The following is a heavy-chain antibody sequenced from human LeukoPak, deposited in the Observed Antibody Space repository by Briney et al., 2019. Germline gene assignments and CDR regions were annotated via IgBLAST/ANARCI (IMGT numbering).Heavy chain of an antibody. Sequence: GGSLRLSCAASGFTFSSYGMHWVRQAPGKGLEWVAVISYDGSRKHYGDSVQGRFSISRDNSKNTLYLQMNSLRVEDTAVYYCVKDRLGEAYGMDVWGEGTTVTVSS. V-gene: IGHV3-30*18. CDR3: VKDRLGEAYGMDV. CDR2: ISYDGSRK. CDR1: GFTFSSYG. J-gene: IGHJ6*04. D-gene: IGHD3-10*01.